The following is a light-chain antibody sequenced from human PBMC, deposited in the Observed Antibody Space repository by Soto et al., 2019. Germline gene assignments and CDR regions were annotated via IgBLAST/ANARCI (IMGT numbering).Light chain of an antibody. CDR2: EVS. Sequence: QSVLTQPASGSGSPGRSITISCTGTSSDVGAYNYVSWYQQHPGKAPKLIIYEVSNRPSGVSWRFSGSKSGNTASLTISGLQSEDEADYYCSSHTTSNTRVFGTGTKVTVL. V-gene: IGLV2-14*01. CDR1: SSDVGAYNY. J-gene: IGLJ1*01. CDR3: SSHTTSNTRV.